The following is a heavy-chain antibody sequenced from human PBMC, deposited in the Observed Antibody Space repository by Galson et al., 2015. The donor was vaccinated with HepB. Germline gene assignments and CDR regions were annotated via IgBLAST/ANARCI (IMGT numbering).Heavy chain of an antibody. J-gene: IGHJ4*02. CDR2: INPSGGST. D-gene: IGHD3-9*01. CDR3: ARVGKDYDILTGYGYYFDY. Sequence: SVKVSCKASGYTFTSYYMHWVRQAPGQGLEWMGIINPSGGSTSYAQKFQGRVTMTRDTSTSTVYMELSSLRSEDTAVYYCARVGKDYDILTGYGYYFDYWGQGTLVTVSS. CDR1: GYTFTSYY. V-gene: IGHV1-46*01.